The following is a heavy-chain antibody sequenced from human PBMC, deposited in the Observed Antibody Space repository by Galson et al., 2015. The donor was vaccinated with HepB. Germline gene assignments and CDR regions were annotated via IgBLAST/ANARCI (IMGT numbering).Heavy chain of an antibody. CDR3: ARGLGY. CDR1: GGSFSSGGDS. J-gene: IGHJ4*02. Sequence: TLSLTCTVSGGSFSSGGDSWNWFRQPPGKGLEWIGNIYHSGSTYYNPSLKSRVTISIDRSKNQFSLKLTSVTAADTAVYYWARGLGYWGQGTLVTVSS. V-gene: IGHV4-30-2*01. CDR2: IYHSGST.